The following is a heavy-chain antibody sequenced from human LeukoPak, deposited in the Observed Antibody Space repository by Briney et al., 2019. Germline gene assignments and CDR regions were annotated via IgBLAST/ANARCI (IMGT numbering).Heavy chain of an antibody. D-gene: IGHD5-18*01. Sequence: GGSLRLSCVASGFTLSSHWMHWVRQAPGKGLEWVANIKQDGSEKYYVDSVKGRFTISRDNAKNSLYLQMNSLRAEDTAVYYCARDRVDTAMDIPYYFDYWGQGTLVTVSS. V-gene: IGHV3-7*03. CDR1: GFTLSSHW. J-gene: IGHJ4*02. CDR3: ARDRVDTAMDIPYYFDY. CDR2: IKQDGSEK.